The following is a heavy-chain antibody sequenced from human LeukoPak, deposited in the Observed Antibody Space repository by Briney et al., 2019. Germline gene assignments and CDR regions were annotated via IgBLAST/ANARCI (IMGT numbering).Heavy chain of an antibody. J-gene: IGHJ4*02. V-gene: IGHV4-59*12. CDR2: IYSSGST. CDR3: ARAQFLEMATKSYFDY. CDR1: GGSIRGYY. D-gene: IGHD5-24*01. Sequence: PSETLSLTCNVSGGSIRGYYWSWIRQPPGKGLEWIGYIYSSGSTNYNPSLKSRVTMSVDTSKNQLSLKLSSVTAADTAVYYCARAQFLEMATKSYFDYWGQGTLVTVSS.